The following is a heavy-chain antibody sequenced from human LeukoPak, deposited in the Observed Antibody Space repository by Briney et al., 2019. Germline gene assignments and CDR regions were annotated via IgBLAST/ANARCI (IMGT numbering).Heavy chain of an antibody. Sequence: GASVKVSCKASGYTFTSYGIRWVRQAPGQGLEWWGWISTYNGNTNYAQKLQGRVTMTTDTSTSTAYMELRSLRSDDTAVYYCARGRRELNWGTDAFDIWGQGTMVTVSS. CDR3: ARGRRELNWGTDAFDI. J-gene: IGHJ3*02. CDR1: GYTFTSYG. V-gene: IGHV1-18*01. CDR2: ISTYNGNT. D-gene: IGHD7-27*01.